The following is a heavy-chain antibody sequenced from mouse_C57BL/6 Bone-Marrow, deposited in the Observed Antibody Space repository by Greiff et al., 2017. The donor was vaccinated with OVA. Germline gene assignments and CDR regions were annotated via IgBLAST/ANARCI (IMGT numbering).Heavy chain of an antibody. D-gene: IGHD2-3*01. CDR3: ASHADGYYASYFDY. Sequence: VQLQQSGPELVKPGASVKISCKASGYAFSSSWMNWVKQRPGKGLEWIGRIYPGDGDTNYNGKFKGKATLTADKSSSTAYMQLSSLTSEDSAVYFCASHADGYYASYFDYWGQGTTLTVSS. CDR2: IYPGDGDT. J-gene: IGHJ2*01. V-gene: IGHV1-82*01. CDR1: GYAFSSSW.